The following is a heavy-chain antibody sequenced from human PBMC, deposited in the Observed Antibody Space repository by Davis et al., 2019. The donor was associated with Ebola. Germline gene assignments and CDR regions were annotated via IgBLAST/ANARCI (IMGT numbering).Heavy chain of an antibody. CDR3: ARRGGWSGAFLDY. Sequence: PGGSLRLSCKGSGYTFTSYWIGWVRQMPGKGLEWMGIIYPGDSDTRSSPSFQGQVPSSADKSISTAYLQWSSLKASDTAMYYCARRGGWSGAFLDYWGQGTLVTVSS. J-gene: IGHJ4*02. V-gene: IGHV5-51*01. CDR2: IYPGDSDT. CDR1: GYTFTSYW. D-gene: IGHD3-3*02.